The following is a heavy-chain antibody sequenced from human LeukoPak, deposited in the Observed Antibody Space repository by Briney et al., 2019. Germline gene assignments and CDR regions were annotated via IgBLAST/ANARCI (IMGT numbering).Heavy chain of an antibody. Sequence: GASVKVSCKASGYTFTTYHMHWVRQAPGQGLEWMGKINPSGGSTSYAQKFRGRVTMTRDTSTSTVYMELSSLRSEDTAVYYCARDGVLRFLEGTYYLDYWGQGTLVTVSS. CDR3: ARDGVLRFLEGTYYLDY. J-gene: IGHJ4*02. V-gene: IGHV1-46*01. CDR2: INPSGGST. CDR1: GYTFTTYH. D-gene: IGHD3-3*01.